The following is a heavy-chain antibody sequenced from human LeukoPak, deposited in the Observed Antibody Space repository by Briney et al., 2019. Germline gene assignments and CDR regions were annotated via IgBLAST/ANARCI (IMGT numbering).Heavy chain of an antibody. V-gene: IGHV3-23*01. J-gene: IGHJ4*02. CDR2: ISGSGGST. CDR1: GFTFSSYA. D-gene: IGHD2-2*01. CDR3: ARRYCSSTNCYAFDS. Sequence: GGSLRLSCAASGFTFSSYAMSWVRQAPGKGLEWVSAISGSGGSTYYADSVKGRFTISRDNSKNTLYLQMNSLRAGDTAVYYCARRYCSSTNCYAFDSWGQGTLVTVSS.